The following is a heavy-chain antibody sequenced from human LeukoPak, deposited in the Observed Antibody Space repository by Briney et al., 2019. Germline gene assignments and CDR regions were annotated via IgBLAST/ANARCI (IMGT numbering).Heavy chain of an antibody. CDR3: AKNGDRGAYCSGGTCYPYYYYYMDV. Sequence: PGRSLRLSCAASGFTFSRYGMHWVRQAPGKGLEWVAVISYDGSNKYYVDSVKGRFTISRDNSKNTLYLQMNSLRAEDTAIYYCAKNGDRGAYCSGGTCYPYYYYYMDVWGKGTTVTISS. J-gene: IGHJ6*03. D-gene: IGHD2-15*01. CDR1: GFTFSRYG. V-gene: IGHV3-30*18. CDR2: ISYDGSNK.